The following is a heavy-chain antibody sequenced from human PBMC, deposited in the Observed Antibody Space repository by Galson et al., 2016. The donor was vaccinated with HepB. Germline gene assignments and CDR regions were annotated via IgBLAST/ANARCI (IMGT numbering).Heavy chain of an antibody. CDR1: GDSISNYY. CDR2: LFHTGST. Sequence: SLTCTVSGDSISNYYWSWIRQPPGKGLEWIGYLFHTGSTSYNPSLKSRVTLSVDMSKNQLSLRLHSVTAADTAVYYCASSLAPVGWFDPWGQGALVTVSS. V-gene: IGHV4-59*01. CDR3: ASSLAPVGWFDP. D-gene: IGHD3-16*02. J-gene: IGHJ5*02.